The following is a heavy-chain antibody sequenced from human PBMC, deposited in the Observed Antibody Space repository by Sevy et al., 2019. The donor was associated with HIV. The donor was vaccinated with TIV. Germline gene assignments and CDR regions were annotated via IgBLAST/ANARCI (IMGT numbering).Heavy chain of an antibody. J-gene: IGHJ4*02. D-gene: IGHD3-10*01. CDR2: ISSSGSTI. CDR1: GFTFSDYY. CDR3: ARESWFGELAPDY. V-gene: IGHV3-11*01. Sequence: GGSLRLSCAASGFTFSDYYMSWIRQAPGKGLEWVSYISSSGSTIYYADSVKGRFTISRDNAKNSLYLQMNSLRAEDTAVDYCARESWFGELAPDYWGQGTLVTGSS.